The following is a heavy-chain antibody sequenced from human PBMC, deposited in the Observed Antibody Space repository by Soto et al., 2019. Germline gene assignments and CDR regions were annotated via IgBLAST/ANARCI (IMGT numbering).Heavy chain of an antibody. D-gene: IGHD2-15*01. CDR2: ILSDGTNR. J-gene: IGHJ4*02. Sequence: GGSLRLSCAASGFSFSSAVMHWVRQAPGKGLEWVAIILSDGTNRWYAESVRGRFTISRDNSKNTLYLQMNSLRAEDTALYYCAKTPYEELLPFDSWGLGTLVTVSS. V-gene: IGHV3-30*02. CDR1: GFSFSSAV. CDR3: AKTPYEELLPFDS.